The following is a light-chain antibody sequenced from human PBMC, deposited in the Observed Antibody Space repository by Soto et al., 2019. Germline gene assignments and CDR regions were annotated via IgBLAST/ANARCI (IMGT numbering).Light chain of an antibody. Sequence: EIVLTQSPGTLSLSPGERATLSCRASQSVSNNYLAWYQKKPGQAPRLLIYDASSRATDIPDRFSGSGSGTDFTLTISRLEPEDFGVFYCQQYGSSSTFGGGTKVEIK. CDR1: QSVSNNY. J-gene: IGKJ4*01. CDR2: DAS. V-gene: IGKV3-20*01. CDR3: QQYGSSST.